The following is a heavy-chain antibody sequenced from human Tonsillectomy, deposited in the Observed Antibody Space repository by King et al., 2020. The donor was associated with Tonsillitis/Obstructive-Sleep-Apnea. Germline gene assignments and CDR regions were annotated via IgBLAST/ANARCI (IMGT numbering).Heavy chain of an antibody. V-gene: IGHV1-69*06. CDR2: IIPIFDTP. Sequence: QLVQSGAEVKKPGSSVKVSCKASGGTFSTFTISWLRKAPGQGLEWVGGIIPIFDTPTYAQSFQGRVTITADISTSTLYMDLSGLRSEDTAVYYCARGRAYPATATVAPSSFDYWGQGTLVTASS. CDR3: ARGRAYPATATVAPSSFDY. J-gene: IGHJ4*02. D-gene: IGHD5-18*01. CDR1: GGTFSTFT.